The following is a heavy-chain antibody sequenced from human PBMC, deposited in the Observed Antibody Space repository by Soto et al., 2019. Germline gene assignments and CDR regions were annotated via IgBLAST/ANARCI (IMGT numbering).Heavy chain of an antibody. D-gene: IGHD2-15*01. CDR1: GGSISSGGYY. CDR3: ARGGCSGGSWYSVLDDAFDI. CDR2: IYYSGST. V-gene: IGHV4-31*03. J-gene: IGHJ3*02. Sequence: SETLSLTCTVSGGSISSGGYYWSWIRQHPGKGLEWIGYIYYSGSTYYNPSLKSRVTISVDTSKNQFSLKLSSVTAADTAVYYCARGGCSGGSWYSVLDDAFDIWGQGTMVTGSS.